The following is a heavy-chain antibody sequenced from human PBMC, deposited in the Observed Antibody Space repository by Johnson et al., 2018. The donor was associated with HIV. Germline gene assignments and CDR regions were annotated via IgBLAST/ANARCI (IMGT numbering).Heavy chain of an antibody. J-gene: IGHJ3*02. CDR3: ARGGGCGGECYSGYDAFDI. D-gene: IGHD2-21*01. CDR1: GFTFSSYA. Sequence: QVQLVESGGGLVQPGGSLRLSCAASGFTFSSYAMHWVRQAPDKGLEWVAVISYDGSYKYYADSVKGRFTISRDNSKNTLYLQMNSLRAEDTAVCYCARGGGCGGECYSGYDAFDIWGQGTMVTVSS. V-gene: IGHV3-30*04. CDR2: ISYDGSYK.